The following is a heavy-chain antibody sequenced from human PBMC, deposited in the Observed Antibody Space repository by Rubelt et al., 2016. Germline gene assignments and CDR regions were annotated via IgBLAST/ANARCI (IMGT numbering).Heavy chain of an antibody. J-gene: IGHJ6*03. CDR2: ISSSSSYI. Sequence: GLEWVSSISSSSSYIYYADSVKGRFTISRDNAKNSLYLQMNSLRAEDTAVYYCAKQGVPAAPHSYYYYYMDVWGKGTTVTVSS. D-gene: IGHD2-2*01. V-gene: IGHV3-21*01. CDR3: AKQGVPAAPHSYYYYYMDV.